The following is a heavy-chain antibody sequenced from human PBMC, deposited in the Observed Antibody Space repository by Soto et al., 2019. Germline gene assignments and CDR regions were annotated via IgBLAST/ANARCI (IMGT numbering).Heavy chain of an antibody. CDR2: INAGNGNT. J-gene: IGHJ6*02. V-gene: IGHV1-3*01. CDR3: ARCPSRYGYVAYYYGMDV. CDR1: GYTFTSYA. Sequence: GASVKVSCKASGYTFTSYAMHWVRQAPGQRLEWMGWINAGNGNTKYSQKFQGRVTITRDTSASTAYMELSSLRSEDTAVYYCARCPSRYGYVAYYYGMDVWGQGTKVTVSS. D-gene: IGHD5-18*01.